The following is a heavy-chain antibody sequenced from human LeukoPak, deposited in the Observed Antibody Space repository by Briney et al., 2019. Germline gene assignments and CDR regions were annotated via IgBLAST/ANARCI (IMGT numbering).Heavy chain of an antibody. CDR1: VYTFTGYY. V-gene: IGHV1-2*02. J-gene: IGHJ4*02. CDR3: ARRVKEGYWSSTSCPEFDY. D-gene: IGHD2-2*01. CDR2: SIPNSGGT. Sequence: ASVKVSCKASVYTFTGYYMHWVRQAPGQGLEWMGWSIPNSGGTNYAQKFQGRVTMTRDTSISTAYMELSRLRSDDTAVYYCARRVKEGYWSSTSCPEFDYWGQGTLVTVSS.